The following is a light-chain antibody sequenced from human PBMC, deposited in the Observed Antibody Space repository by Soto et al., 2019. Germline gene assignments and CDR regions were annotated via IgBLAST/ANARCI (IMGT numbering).Light chain of an antibody. CDR3: QQYGSSPRT. V-gene: IGKV3-20*01. J-gene: IGKJ1*01. Sequence: SVFAHSPGSLSCSGGEIATLSCRASQGVSSSYLALYQEKPCQAPRLLIYGPSSRGPGIPDRFSGSGPGTDFPLPIRRLEPEDFAVYYCQQYGSSPRTFGQGTKVDIK. CDR1: QGVSSSY. CDR2: GPS.